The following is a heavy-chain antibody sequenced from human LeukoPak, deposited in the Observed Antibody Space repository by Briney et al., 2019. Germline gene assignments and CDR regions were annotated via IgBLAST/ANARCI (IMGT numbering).Heavy chain of an antibody. Sequence: GSVKVSGTGSGYTFTSYDIKWVRQATGQGLEWMGWMNPNRGNTGYAQKFQGRVTMTSNTSISTAYMELSSLRSEDTAVYYCARGGRFAFDIWGQGAMVTVSS. J-gene: IGHJ3*02. D-gene: IGHD1-26*01. CDR2: MNPNRGNT. V-gene: IGHV1-8*01. CDR1: GYTFTSYD. CDR3: ARGGRFAFDI.